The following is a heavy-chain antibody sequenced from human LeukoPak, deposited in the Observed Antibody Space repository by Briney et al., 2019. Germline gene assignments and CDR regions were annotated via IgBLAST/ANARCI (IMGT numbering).Heavy chain of an antibody. CDR1: GFTFSNAW. D-gene: IGHD3-22*01. J-gene: IGHJ4*02. V-gene: IGHV3-15*01. Sequence: GGSLRLSCAASGFTFSNAWMSWVRQAPGKGLEWVGRIKSKTDGGTTDYAAPVKGRFTISRDDSKNTLYLQMNSLKTEDTAVYYCTTDLYLYYDSSGYYDRFDYWGQGTLVTVSS. CDR3: TTDLYLYYDSSGYYDRFDY. CDR2: IKSKTDGGTT.